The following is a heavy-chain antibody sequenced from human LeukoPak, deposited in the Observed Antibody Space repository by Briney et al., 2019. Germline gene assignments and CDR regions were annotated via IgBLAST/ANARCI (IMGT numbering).Heavy chain of an antibody. CDR2: ISGSGGST. D-gene: IGHD2-2*01. CDR3: AKDLRGAGWEYQLLYFDY. V-gene: IGHV3-23*01. CDR1: GFTFSSYG. J-gene: IGHJ4*02. Sequence: GGSLRLSCAASGFTFSSYGMHWVRQAPGKGLEWVSAISGSGGSTYYADSVRGRFTISGDNSKNTLYLQMNSLRAEDTAVYYCAKDLRGAGWEYQLLYFDYWGQGTLVTVSS.